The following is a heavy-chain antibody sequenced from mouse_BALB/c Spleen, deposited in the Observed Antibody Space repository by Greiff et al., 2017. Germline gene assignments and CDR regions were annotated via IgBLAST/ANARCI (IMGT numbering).Heavy chain of an antibody. J-gene: IGHJ3*01. D-gene: IGHD1-1*01. CDR2: IWGDGST. Sequence: QVQLKESGPGLVAPSQSLSITCTVSGFSLTSYGVHWVRQPPGKGLEWLGMIWGDGSTDYNSALKSRLSISKDNSKSQVFLKMNSLQTDDTARYYCARDYGSSWFAYWGQGTLVTVSA. CDR3: ARDYGSSWFAY. V-gene: IGHV2-6-7*01. CDR1: GFSLTSYG.